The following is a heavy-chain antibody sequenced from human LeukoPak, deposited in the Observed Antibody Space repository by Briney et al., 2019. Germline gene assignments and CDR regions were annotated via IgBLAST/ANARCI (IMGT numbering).Heavy chain of an antibody. CDR1: GFTFDDYA. CDR3: ARDLGPTMVRGLPETGIDY. D-gene: IGHD3-10*01. J-gene: IGHJ4*02. Sequence: GGSLRLSCAASGFTFDDYAMHWVRQAPGKGLEWVSGVSWNSGTIGYADSVKGRFTISRDNAKNSLYLQMSSLRTEDTAVYYCARDLGPTMVRGLPETGIDYWGQGTLVTVSS. CDR2: VSWNSGTI. V-gene: IGHV3-9*01.